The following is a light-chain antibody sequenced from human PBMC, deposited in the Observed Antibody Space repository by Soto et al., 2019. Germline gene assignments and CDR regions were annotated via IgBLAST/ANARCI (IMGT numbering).Light chain of an antibody. J-gene: IGKJ1*01. CDR3: QQYNTYPWT. CDR1: ESIRTW. V-gene: IGKV1-5*03. CDR2: KAS. Sequence: DIQMTQSPSTLSASVGDRVTLTCRASESIRTWLAWYQQKPGKAPKLLIYKASTVESGVPSRFTGSGSGTEFTLTISSLQPDDFATYCCQQYNTYPWTFGQGTKVEIK.